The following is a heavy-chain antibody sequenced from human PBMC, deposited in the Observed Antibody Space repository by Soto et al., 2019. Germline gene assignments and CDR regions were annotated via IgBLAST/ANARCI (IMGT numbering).Heavy chain of an antibody. CDR2: ISGSGGGT. CDR1: GFTFSSYA. D-gene: IGHD6-6*01. J-gene: IGHJ4*02. V-gene: IGHV3-23*01. Sequence: GGSVRLSCAASGFTFSSYAMSWVRQAPGKGLEWVSAISGSGGGTYYADSVKGRFTISRDNSKNTLFLHTNSLRAEDTAVSYCANDQGECSSSPYYFDYWSQGTLVTVSS. CDR3: ANDQGECSSSPYYFDY.